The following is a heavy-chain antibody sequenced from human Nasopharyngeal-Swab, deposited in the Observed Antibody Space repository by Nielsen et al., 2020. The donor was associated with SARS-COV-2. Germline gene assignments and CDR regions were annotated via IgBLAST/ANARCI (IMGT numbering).Heavy chain of an antibody. J-gene: IGHJ4*02. V-gene: IGHV3-23*01. CDR1: GFTFSSYA. CDR3: AKSKIMITFGGARDYFDY. Sequence: GGSLRLSCAASGFTFSSYAMSWVRQAPGKGLEWVSAISGSGGSTYHADAEKGRFTTSRDNSKNTLYLQMNSLRAEDTAVYYCAKSKIMITFGGARDYFDYWGQGTLVTVSS. CDR2: ISGSGGST. D-gene: IGHD3-16*01.